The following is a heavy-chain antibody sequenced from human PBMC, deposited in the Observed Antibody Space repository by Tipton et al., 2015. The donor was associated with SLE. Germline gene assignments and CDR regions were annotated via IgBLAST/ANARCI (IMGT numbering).Heavy chain of an antibody. J-gene: IGHJ6*02. V-gene: IGHV3-74*01. CDR3: ARAPTISVAGTTDPFGMDV. CDR2: LSTDGSVT. CDR1: GFTFDYYA. Sequence: SLRLSCAASGFTFDYYAMYWVRQAPGKGLVWVSRLSTDGSVTTYADSVKGRLTIPRDNAKNTLYLQMRSLRVEDTGIYYCARAPTISVAGTTDPFGMDVWGPGTRVTVSS. D-gene: IGHD6-19*01.